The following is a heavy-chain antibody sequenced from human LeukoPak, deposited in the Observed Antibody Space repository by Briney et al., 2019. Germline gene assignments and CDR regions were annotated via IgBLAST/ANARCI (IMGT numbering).Heavy chain of an antibody. V-gene: IGHV4-59*01. CDR3: ARDRGSQPFIDY. J-gene: IGHJ4*02. Sequence: SETLSLTCTGSDDSITMYYWNWIRQPPGKGLEWIGYVFHTGSTNYNPSLKSRVTISVDTSKNQFSLKLSSVTAADTAVYYCARDRGSQPFIDYWGQGTLVTVSS. CDR1: DDSITMYY. CDR2: VFHTGST. D-gene: IGHD1-26*01.